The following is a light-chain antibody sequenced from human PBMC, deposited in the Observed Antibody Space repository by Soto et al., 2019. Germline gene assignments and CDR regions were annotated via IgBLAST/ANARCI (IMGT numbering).Light chain of an antibody. CDR1: RSNIGINT. V-gene: IGLV1-44*01. J-gene: IGLJ1*01. CDR2: TNN. Sequence: QSVLTQPPSASGTPGQRVTISFSGGRSNIGINTVNWYQQLPRTAPKVLIYTNNQRPSGVPDRFSGSKSGTSASLAISGLQSGDEADYYCGAWDDSLNGYVFGTGTKLTVL. CDR3: GAWDDSLNGYV.